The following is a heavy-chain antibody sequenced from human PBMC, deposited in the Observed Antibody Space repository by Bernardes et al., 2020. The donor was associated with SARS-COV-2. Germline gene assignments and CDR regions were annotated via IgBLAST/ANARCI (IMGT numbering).Heavy chain of an antibody. CDR2: ISAYNGNT. J-gene: IGHJ4*02. Sequence: ASVKVSCKASGYTFTSYGIIWVRQDPGQGLEWMGWISAYNGNTNYAQKLQGRVTMTTDTSTSTAYMELRSLRSDDTAVYYCARDPMGEYQLPNYDYWGQGTLVTVSS. CDR3: ARDPMGEYQLPNYDY. CDR1: GYTFTSYG. V-gene: IGHV1-18*01. D-gene: IGHD2-2*01.